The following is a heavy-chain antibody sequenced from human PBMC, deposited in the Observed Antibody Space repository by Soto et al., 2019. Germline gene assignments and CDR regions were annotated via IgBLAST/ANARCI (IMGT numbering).Heavy chain of an antibody. Sequence: GGSLRLSCTASGFTFGDYGVGWVRQAPGKGLEWVGFIRSKGYGGTTEYAASVKGRFTISTDQSRNTVYLQMDSLRADDTAIYYCAKAKNDYNWDNRPPFDYWGQGTLVTVSS. CDR1: GFTFGDYG. CDR3: AKAKNDYNWDNRPPFDY. V-gene: IGHV3-49*04. D-gene: IGHD1-20*01. CDR2: IRSKGYGGTT. J-gene: IGHJ4*02.